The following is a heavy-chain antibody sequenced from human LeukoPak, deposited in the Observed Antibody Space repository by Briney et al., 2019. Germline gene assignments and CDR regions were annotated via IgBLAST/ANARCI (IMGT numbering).Heavy chain of an antibody. Sequence: SETLSLTCTVSGVSISSYYWGRIQQPAGKGLEWMGRIYTSGSTNYNPSLKSRVTMSVDTSKNQFSLKLSSVTAADTAVYYCAKGLYYCDSSGSDHYYYYCMDVWGKGTTVTVSS. CDR1: GVSISSYY. D-gene: IGHD3-22*01. J-gene: IGHJ6*03. CDR2: IYTSGST. V-gene: IGHV4-4*07. CDR3: AKGLYYCDSSGSDHYYYYCMDV.